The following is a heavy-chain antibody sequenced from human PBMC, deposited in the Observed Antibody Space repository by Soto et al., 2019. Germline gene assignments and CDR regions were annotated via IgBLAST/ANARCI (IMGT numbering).Heavy chain of an antibody. V-gene: IGHV4-39*01. CDR1: GGSISSSSYY. CDR2: IYYSGST. Sequence: SETLSLTCTVSGGSISSSSYYWGWIRQPPGKGLEWIGSIYYSGSTYYNPSLKSRVTISVDTSKNQFSLKLSSVTAADTAVYYCARHRFGAAALGLDPWGQGTLVTLSS. D-gene: IGHD3-10*01. J-gene: IGHJ5*02. CDR3: ARHRFGAAALGLDP.